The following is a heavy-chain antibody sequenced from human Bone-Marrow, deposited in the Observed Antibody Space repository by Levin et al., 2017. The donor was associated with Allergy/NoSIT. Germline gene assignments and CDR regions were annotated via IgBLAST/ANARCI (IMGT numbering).Heavy chain of an antibody. CDR3: TRGEGHCDFWSGHVVNWFDP. CDR2: IRSKAYGGTT. V-gene: IGHV3-49*03. CDR1: GFTFGDYA. J-gene: IGHJ5*02. D-gene: IGHD3-3*01. Sequence: GGSLRLSCTASGFTFGDYAMSWFRQAPGKGLEWVGFIRSKAYGGTTEYAASVKGRFTISRDDSKSIAYLQMNSLKTEDTAVYYCTRGEGHCDFWSGHVVNWFDPWGQGTLVTVSS.